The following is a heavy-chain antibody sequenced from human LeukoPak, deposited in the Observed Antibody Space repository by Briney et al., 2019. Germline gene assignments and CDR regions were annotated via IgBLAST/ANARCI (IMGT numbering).Heavy chain of an antibody. V-gene: IGHV1-2*02. CDR2: INPNSGGP. CDR3: ARGPTLRNWIYVRSLVHYYGMDV. CDR1: GYTFTGYY. D-gene: IGHD1-7*01. J-gene: IGHJ6*02. Sequence: GASVKVSCKASGYTFTGYYMHWVRQAPGQGLAWMGWINPNSGGPNYAQKFQGSATMTRDTSTGNAYMKLSRLRSDATAVYYWARGPTLRNWIYVRSLVHYYGMDVWGQGTTVTVSS.